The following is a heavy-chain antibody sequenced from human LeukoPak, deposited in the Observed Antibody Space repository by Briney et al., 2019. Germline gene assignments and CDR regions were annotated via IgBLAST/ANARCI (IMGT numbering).Heavy chain of an antibody. D-gene: IGHD3-22*01. Sequence: ASVKVSCKASGYTFTSYDINWVRQAPGQGLEWMGWISAYNGNTNCAQKLQGRVTMTTDTSTSTAYMELRSLRSDDTAVYYCARSYGATMIVAPYYFDYWGQGALVTVSS. CDR3: ARSYGATMIVAPYYFDY. CDR2: ISAYNGNT. CDR1: GYTFTSYD. J-gene: IGHJ4*02. V-gene: IGHV1-18*01.